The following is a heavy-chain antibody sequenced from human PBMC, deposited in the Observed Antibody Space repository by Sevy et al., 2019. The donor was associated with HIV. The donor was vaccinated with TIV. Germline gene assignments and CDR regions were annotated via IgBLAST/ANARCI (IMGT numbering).Heavy chain of an antibody. CDR3: ARGPYQLLPSPYYYYGMDV. Sequence: SETLSLTCTVSGGSISSGGYYWSWIRQHPGKGLEWIGYIYYSGSTYYNPSLKSRVTISVDTSKNQFSLKLSSVTAADTAVYYWARGPYQLLPSPYYYYGMDVWGQGTTVTVSS. CDR2: IYYSGST. J-gene: IGHJ6*02. V-gene: IGHV4-31*03. CDR1: GGSISSGGYY. D-gene: IGHD2-2*01.